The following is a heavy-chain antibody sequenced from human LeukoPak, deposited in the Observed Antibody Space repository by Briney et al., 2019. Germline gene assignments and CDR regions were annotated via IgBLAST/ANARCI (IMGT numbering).Heavy chain of an antibody. D-gene: IGHD3-10*01. Sequence: SETLSLTCTVSGGSISSYYWSWIRQPPGKGLEWIGYIYYSGSINYNPSLKSRVTISVDTSKNQFSLKLSSVTAADTAVYYCARDSGLYGSGSSFDYWGQGTLVTVSS. V-gene: IGHV4-59*01. J-gene: IGHJ4*02. CDR2: IYYSGSI. CDR1: GGSISSYY. CDR3: ARDSGLYGSGSSFDY.